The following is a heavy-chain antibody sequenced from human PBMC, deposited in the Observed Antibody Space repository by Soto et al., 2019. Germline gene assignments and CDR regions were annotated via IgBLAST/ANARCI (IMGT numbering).Heavy chain of an antibody. CDR1: GGTFSSYT. J-gene: IGHJ3*02. Sequence: SVKVSCKASGGTFSSYTISWLLQAPGQGLEWIGRIIPILGIANYAQKFQGRVTITADKSTSTAYMELSSLRSEDTAVYYCARDFSSPPGDYAFDIWGQGTMVTVSS. V-gene: IGHV1-69*04. CDR2: IIPILGIA. D-gene: IGHD6-13*01. CDR3: ARDFSSPPGDYAFDI.